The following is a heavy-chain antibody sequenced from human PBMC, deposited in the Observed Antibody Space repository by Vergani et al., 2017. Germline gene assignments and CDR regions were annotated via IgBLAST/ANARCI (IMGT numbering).Heavy chain of an antibody. CDR1: GGSISSGGYY. V-gene: IGHV4-61*08. CDR3: ARGVAAAGTAFDY. CDR2: IYYSGST. D-gene: IGHD6-13*01. J-gene: IGHJ4*02. Sequence: QVQLQESGPGLVKPSQTLSLTCTVSGGSISSGGYYWSWIRQPPGKGLEWIGYIYYSGSTNYNPSLKSRVTISVDTSKNQCSLKLSAVTAADTAVYYCARGVAAAGTAFDYWGQGTLVTVSA.